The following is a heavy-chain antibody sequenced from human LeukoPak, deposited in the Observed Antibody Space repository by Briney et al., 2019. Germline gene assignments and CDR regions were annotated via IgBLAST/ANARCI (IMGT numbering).Heavy chain of an antibody. CDR3: ARVNIVVVPADTPWFDP. V-gene: IGHV1-2*02. J-gene: IGHJ5*02. D-gene: IGHD2-2*01. CDR2: INPNSGGT. CDR1: GYTFTGYY. Sequence: GASVKVSCKASGYTFTGYYMHWVRQAPGQGLEWMGWINPNSGGTNYAQKFQGRVTMTRGTSISTAYMELSRLRSDDTAVYYCARVNIVVVPADTPWFDPWGQGTLVTVSS.